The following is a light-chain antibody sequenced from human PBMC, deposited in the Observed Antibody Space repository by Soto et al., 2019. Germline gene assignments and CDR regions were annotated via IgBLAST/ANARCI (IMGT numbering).Light chain of an antibody. CDR1: SSDVGRYNF. J-gene: IGLJ1*01. CDR3: SSYTSSNTYV. V-gene: IGLV2-14*01. Sequence: QSALTQPASVSGSPGQSITISCTGTSSDVGRYNFVSWYQQHPGKAPKFIIYDVNNRPSGVSNRFSGSKSGDTASLTISGLQAEDEADYYCSSYTSSNTYVFGTGTKVTVL. CDR2: DVN.